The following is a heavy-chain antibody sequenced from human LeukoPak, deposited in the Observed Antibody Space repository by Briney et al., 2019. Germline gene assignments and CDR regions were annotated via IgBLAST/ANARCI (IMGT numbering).Heavy chain of an antibody. Sequence: SETPSLTCTVSGGSISSYYWSWIRQPPGKGLEWIGYIYYSGSTNYNPSLKSRVTISVDTSKNQFSLKLSSVTAADTAVYYCARVPHPYGVVAFDIWGQGTMVTVSS. CDR2: IYYSGST. CDR1: GGSISSYY. D-gene: IGHD4-17*01. CDR3: ARVPHPYGVVAFDI. V-gene: IGHV4-59*01. J-gene: IGHJ3*02.